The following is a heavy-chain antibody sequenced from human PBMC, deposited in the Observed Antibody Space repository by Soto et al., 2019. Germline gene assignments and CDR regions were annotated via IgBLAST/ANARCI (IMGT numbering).Heavy chain of an antibody. J-gene: IGHJ6*02. CDR1: GDSVSSNSAA. V-gene: IGHV6-1*01. CDR2: TYYRSKWYN. Sequence: SQTLSLTCAISGDSVSSNSAAWNWIRHSPSRGLELLGRTYYRSKWYNDYAVSVKSRITINPDTSKNQFSLQLNSVTPEDTAVYYCAREYEQVRGYYYYGMDVWGQGTTVTVSS. D-gene: IGHD6-13*01. CDR3: AREYEQVRGYYYYGMDV.